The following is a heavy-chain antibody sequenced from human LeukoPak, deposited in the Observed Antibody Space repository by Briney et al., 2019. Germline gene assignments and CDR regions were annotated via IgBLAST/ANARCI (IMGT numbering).Heavy chain of an antibody. CDR1: GFRFSTYW. Sequence: GGSLRLSCEVSGFRFSTYWMTWVRQAPGKGLEWVSYISSSSSTIYYADSVKGRFTISRDNAKNSLYLQMNSPRAEDTAVYYCTRGSLVHYYGSGSYRNRAGFDYWGQGTLVTVSS. CDR2: ISSSSSTI. D-gene: IGHD3-10*01. CDR3: TRGSLVHYYGSGSYRNRAGFDY. J-gene: IGHJ4*02. V-gene: IGHV3-48*04.